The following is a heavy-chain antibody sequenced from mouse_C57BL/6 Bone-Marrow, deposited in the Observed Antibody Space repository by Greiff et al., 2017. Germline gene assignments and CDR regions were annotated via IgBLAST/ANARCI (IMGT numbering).Heavy chain of an antibody. V-gene: IGHV1-64*01. D-gene: IGHD3-2*02. CDR3: ARRGPSGLAWFAY. J-gene: IGHJ3*01. Sequence: QVQLQQPGAELVKPGASVQLSCKASGYTFTSYWMHWVKQRPGQGLEWIGMIHPNSGSTNYNEKFKSKATLTVDKSSSTAYMQLSSLTSEDSAVYYCARRGPSGLAWFAYWGQGTLVTVSA. CDR1: GYTFTSYW. CDR2: IHPNSGST.